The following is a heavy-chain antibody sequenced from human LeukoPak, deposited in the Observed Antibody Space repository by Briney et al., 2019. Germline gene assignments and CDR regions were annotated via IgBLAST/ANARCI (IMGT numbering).Heavy chain of an antibody. CDR1: GFSFNTYA. J-gene: IGHJ4*02. V-gene: IGHV3-23*01. CDR3: AKDGRWDS. D-gene: IGHD4-23*01. Sequence: GGSLRLSCAASGFSFNTYAMNWVRQAAGRGLEWVSTISGSGSGSTTHYADSVKGRFTISRDNSKKILYLQMNSLRAEDTAMYYCAKDGRWDSWGQGILVTVSS. CDR2: ISGSGSGSTT.